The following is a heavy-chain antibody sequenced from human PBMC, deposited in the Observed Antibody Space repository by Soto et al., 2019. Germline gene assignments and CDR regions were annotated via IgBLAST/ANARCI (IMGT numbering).Heavy chain of an antibody. CDR1: GFTFSSYG. CDR2: IWYDGSNK. D-gene: IGHD2-15*01. J-gene: IGHJ6*02. V-gene: IGHV3-33*01. Sequence: QVQLVESGGGVVQPGRSLRLSCAASGFTFSSYGMHWVRQAPGKGLEWVAVIWYDGSNKYYADSVKGRFTISRDNSKNTRYLQMNSLRAEDTAVYYCESEYCSGGSCYYYGMDVWGQGTTVTVSS. CDR3: ESEYCSGGSCYYYGMDV.